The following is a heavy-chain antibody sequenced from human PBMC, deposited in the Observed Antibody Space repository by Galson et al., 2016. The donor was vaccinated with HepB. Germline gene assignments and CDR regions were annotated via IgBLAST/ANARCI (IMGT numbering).Heavy chain of an antibody. CDR1: GGSIIGTNW. CDR2: IYHSGST. J-gene: IGHJ4*02. D-gene: IGHD3-22*01. Sequence: SETLSLTCAVSGGSIIGTNWWSWVRQPPQKRLEWIGQIYHSGSTNYSPSLKSRVTISVDKSNNHFSLNLNSVTAADTAVYYCARDGWAGRLYYYVWGQGTLVTVSS. CDR3: ARDGWAGRLYYYV. V-gene: IGHV4-4*02.